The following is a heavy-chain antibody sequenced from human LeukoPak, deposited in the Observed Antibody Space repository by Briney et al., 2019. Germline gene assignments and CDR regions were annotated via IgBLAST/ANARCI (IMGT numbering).Heavy chain of an antibody. J-gene: IGHJ4*02. CDR3: ARADNYGGNPPDY. V-gene: IGHV3-21*01. Sequence: PGGSLRLSCAASGFTFNSYTMYWVRQAPGKGLEWVSSISSSTSYIYYADSVKGRFTISRDNAKNSLYLQMNSLRAEDTAVYYCARADNYGGNPPDYWGQGTLVTVSS. CDR1: GFTFNSYT. D-gene: IGHD4-23*01. CDR2: ISSSTSYI.